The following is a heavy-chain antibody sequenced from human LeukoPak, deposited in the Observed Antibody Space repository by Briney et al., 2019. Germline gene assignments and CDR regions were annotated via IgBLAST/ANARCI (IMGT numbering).Heavy chain of an antibody. J-gene: IGHJ4*02. Sequence: ASVKVSCRASGYTFTSYYMHWVRQAPGQGLEWMGIINPSGGTTSYAQKFQGGVTMTRDTSTSTVYMELSSLRSEDMAVYYCARDYLKVVVAGTAPSAGHMDYWGQGTLVTVSS. V-gene: IGHV1-46*01. CDR1: GYTFTSYY. CDR2: INPSGGTT. CDR3: ARDYLKVVVAGTAPSAGHMDY. D-gene: IGHD2-15*01.